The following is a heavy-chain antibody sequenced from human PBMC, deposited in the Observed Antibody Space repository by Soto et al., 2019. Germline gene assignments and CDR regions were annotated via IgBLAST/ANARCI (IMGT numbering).Heavy chain of an antibody. Sequence: GESLKISCAASGFTFSSYAMHWVRQAPGKGLEWVAVISYDGSNKYYADSVKGRFTISRDNSKNTLYLQMNSLSTDDTAVYYCARAVIQLGFDYWGQGTLVTVSS. CDR2: ISYDGSNK. J-gene: IGHJ4*02. CDR1: GFTFSSYA. CDR3: ARAVIQLGFDY. V-gene: IGHV3-30-3*01. D-gene: IGHD5-18*01.